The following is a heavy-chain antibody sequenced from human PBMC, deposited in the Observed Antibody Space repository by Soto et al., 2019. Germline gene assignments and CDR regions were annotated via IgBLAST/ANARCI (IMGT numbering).Heavy chain of an antibody. J-gene: IGHJ4*02. V-gene: IGHV4-59*08. D-gene: IGHD3-22*01. CDR2: IYYSGST. CDR1: GGSISSSY. CDR3: ARLGGYYQAFDS. Sequence: PSETLSLTCTVSGGSISSSYWSWIRQPPGKGLEWIGYIYYSGSTNYNPSLKSRVTISVDTSKNQFSLKLSSVTAADTAVYYCARLGGYYQAFDSWGQGTLVTVS.